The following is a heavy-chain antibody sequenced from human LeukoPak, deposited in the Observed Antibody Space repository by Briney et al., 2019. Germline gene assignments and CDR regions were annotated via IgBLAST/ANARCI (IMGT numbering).Heavy chain of an antibody. CDR1: GFTFSSYA. D-gene: IGHD3-22*01. V-gene: IGHV3-30-3*02. J-gene: IGHJ3*02. CDR3: ASTITMIVVVTNPQGAFDI. CDR2: ISYDGSNK. Sequence: GGSLRLSCAVSGFTFSSYAMHWVRQAPGKGLEWVAVISYDGSNKYYADSVKGRFTISRDNSKNTLYLQMNSLRAEDTAVYYCASTITMIVVVTNPQGAFDIWGQGTMVTVSS.